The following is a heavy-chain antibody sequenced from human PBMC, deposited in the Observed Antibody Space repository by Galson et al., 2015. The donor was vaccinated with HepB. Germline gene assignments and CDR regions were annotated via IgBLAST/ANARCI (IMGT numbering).Heavy chain of an antibody. CDR1: GYTFTGYY. Sequence: SVKVSCKASGYTFTGYYMHWVRQAPGQGLEWMGWINPNSGGTNYAQKFQGSVTMARDTSLNTAYMELSRLTSDDTAVYYCAKPRLLHTFDYWGQGTLVTVSS. D-gene: IGHD2-15*01. CDR3: AKPRLLHTFDY. CDR2: INPNSGGT. V-gene: IGHV1-2*02. J-gene: IGHJ4*02.